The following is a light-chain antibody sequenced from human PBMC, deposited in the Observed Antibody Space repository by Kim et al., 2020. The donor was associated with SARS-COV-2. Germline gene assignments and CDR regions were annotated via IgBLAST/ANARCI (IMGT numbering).Light chain of an antibody. V-gene: IGLV3-19*01. CDR2: GKN. CDR1: SLRNYY. Sequence: SSELTQDPAVSVALGQTVRITCQGDSLRNYYASWYQQKPGQAPVLVIHGKNNRPSGIPDRFSGSSSGNTASLTITGAQAEDEADYYCDSRDGSSSSWVFGGGTQLTVL. CDR3: DSRDGSSSSWV. J-gene: IGLJ3*02.